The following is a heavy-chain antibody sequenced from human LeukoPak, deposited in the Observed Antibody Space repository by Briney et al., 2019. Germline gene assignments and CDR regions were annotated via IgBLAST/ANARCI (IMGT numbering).Heavy chain of an antibody. CDR3: ARKLGTGSSAGVIDY. V-gene: IGHV4-34*01. Sequence: SETLSLTCAVDGGSFSGYYWGWIRQPPGRGLEWSGEINDSGSTNYNPSLTSRVTISVDTSKNQFSLKVKSVTAADTAVYYCARKLGTGSSAGVIDYWGQRTLVTVSS. J-gene: IGHJ4*02. CDR1: GGSFSGYY. CDR2: INDSGST. D-gene: IGHD6-6*01.